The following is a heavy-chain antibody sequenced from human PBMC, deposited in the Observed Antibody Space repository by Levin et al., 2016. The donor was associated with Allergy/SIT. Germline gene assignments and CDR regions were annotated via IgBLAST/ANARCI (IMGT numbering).Heavy chain of an antibody. CDR1: GGSISSYY. CDR3: ARDRGSVSGGSSSSGGAFDI. D-gene: IGHD6-6*01. J-gene: IGHJ3*02. V-gene: IGHV4-59*01. CDR2: IYYSGST. Sequence: SETLSLTCTVSGGSISSYYWSWIRQSPGKELEWIGYIYYSGSTNYNPSLKSRVTISVDTSKNQFSLKLSSVTAADTAVYYCARDRGSVSGGSSSSGGAFDIWGQGTMVTVSS.